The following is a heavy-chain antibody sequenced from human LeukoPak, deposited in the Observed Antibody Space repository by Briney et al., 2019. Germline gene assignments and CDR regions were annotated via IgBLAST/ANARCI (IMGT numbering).Heavy chain of an antibody. V-gene: IGHV1-2*02. D-gene: IGHD1-20*01. CDR2: INPNSGDT. Sequence: ASVKVSCKASVYTFSGYYVHWVRQAPGQGLEWMGWINPNSGDTNYAQKFQGRVTMTRDTSISTAYMELSRLTSADTAVYYCAREITGMIGPTDYWGQGTLVTVSS. J-gene: IGHJ4*02. CDR1: VYTFSGYY. CDR3: AREITGMIGPTDY.